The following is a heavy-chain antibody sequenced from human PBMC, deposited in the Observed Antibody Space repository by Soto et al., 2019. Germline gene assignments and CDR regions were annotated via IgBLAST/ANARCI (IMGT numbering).Heavy chain of an antibody. J-gene: IGHJ4*03. CDR2: IYHSGST. D-gene: IGHD5-18*01. CDR3: ARADTAMVIDY. CDR1: GGSFSGDY. Sequence: SETLSLTCAVYGGSFSGDYWSWIRQPPGKGLEWIGYIYHSGSTYYNPSLKSRVTISVDRSKNQFSLKLSSVTAADTAVYYCARADTAMVIDYWGQGTMVTVSS. V-gene: IGHV4-34*01.